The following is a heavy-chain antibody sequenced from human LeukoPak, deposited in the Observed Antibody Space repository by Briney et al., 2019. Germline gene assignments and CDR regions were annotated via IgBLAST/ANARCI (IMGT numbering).Heavy chain of an antibody. CDR1: GFIFSNYW. D-gene: IGHD3-10*01. V-gene: IGHV3-74*03. J-gene: IGHJ4*02. CDR2: INPDGSST. CDR3: AKDSSGRGYYGSGSIWAPREATFNYFDY. Sequence: GGSLRLSCAGSGFIFSNYWMHWVRQAPGKGLVWVARINPDGSSTAYADSVKGRFTLSRDNARKTLFLQMNSLRVDDTAVYYCAKDSSGRGYYGSGSIWAPREATFNYFDYWGQGTRVTVSS.